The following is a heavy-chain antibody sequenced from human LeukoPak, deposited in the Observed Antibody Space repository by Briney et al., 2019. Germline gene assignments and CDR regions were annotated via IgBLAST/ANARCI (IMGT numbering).Heavy chain of an antibody. V-gene: IGHV1-46*01. CDR2: INPSGGST. D-gene: IGHD6-13*01. J-gene: IGHJ4*02. CDR3: AREFPPSRSIAAAGHYFDY. Sequence: ASVKVSCKASGYTFTNYYMHWVRQAPGQGLEWMGIINPSGGSTTYAQKFQGRVTMTGDTSTSTVYMELSSLRSEDTAVYHCAREFPPSRSIAAAGHYFDYWGQGSLVTVSS. CDR1: GYTFTNYY.